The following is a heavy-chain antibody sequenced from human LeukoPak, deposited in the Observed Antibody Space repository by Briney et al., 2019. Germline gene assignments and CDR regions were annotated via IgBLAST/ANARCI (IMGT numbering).Heavy chain of an antibody. V-gene: IGHV6-1*01. D-gene: IGHD5-18*01. CDR2: TYYRSKWHN. CDR3: ARAREDTAMVHFDY. Sequence: SQTLSLTCAISGDSVSSNSAAWNWIRQSPSTGLEWLGRTYYRSKWHNGYAVSVKSRITINPDTSKNQFSLQLNSVTPEDTAVYYCARAREDTAMVHFDYWGQGTLVTVSS. CDR1: GDSVSSNSAA. J-gene: IGHJ4*02.